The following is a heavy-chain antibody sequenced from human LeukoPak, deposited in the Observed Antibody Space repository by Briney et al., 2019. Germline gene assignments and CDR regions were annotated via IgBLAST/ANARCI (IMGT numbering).Heavy chain of an antibody. CDR2: IYYSGST. Sequence: PSETLSLTCTVSGGSINSYYWSWIRQPPGKGLEWIGYIYYSGSTNYNPSLKSRVTISVDTSKNQFSLKLSSVTAADTAVYYCAXXXXXXXXXXXXXXXWARPDKMYYFDYWGQGTLVTVSS. D-gene: IGHD1-26*01. J-gene: IGHJ4*02. V-gene: IGHV4-59*12. CDR1: GGSINSYY. CDR3: AXXXXXXXXXXXXXXXWARPDKMYYFDY.